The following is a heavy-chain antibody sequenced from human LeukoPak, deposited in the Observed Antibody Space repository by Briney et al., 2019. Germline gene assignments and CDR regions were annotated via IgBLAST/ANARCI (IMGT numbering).Heavy chain of an antibody. V-gene: IGHV4-38-2*02. Sequence: SETLSLTCTVSGYSISSGYYWGWIRQPPGKGLEWIGSIYHSGSTYYNPSLKSRVTISVDTSKNQFSLKLSSVTAADTAVYYCARRSGYSTGFDYWGQGTLVTVSS. D-gene: IGHD3-3*01. J-gene: IGHJ4*02. CDR2: IYHSGST. CDR3: ARRSGYSTGFDY. CDR1: GYSISSGYY.